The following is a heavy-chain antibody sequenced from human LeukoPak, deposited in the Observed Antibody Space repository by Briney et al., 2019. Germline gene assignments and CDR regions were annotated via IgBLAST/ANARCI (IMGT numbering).Heavy chain of an antibody. V-gene: IGHV3-33*06. Sequence: PGGSLRLSCAASGFTFSSYGMHWVRQAPGKGLEWVAVIWSNGINRYYGESVEGRFTISRDNSKNTLDLQMNSLRLEDTAVYYCAKVADSGGTTNYYFDSWGQGNLVIVSS. CDR1: GFTFSSYG. J-gene: IGHJ4*02. CDR3: AKVADSGGTTNYYFDS. CDR2: IWSNGINR. D-gene: IGHD4-11*01.